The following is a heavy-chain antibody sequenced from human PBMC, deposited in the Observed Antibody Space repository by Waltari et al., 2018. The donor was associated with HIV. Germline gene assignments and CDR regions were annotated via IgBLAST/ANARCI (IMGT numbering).Heavy chain of an antibody. CDR2: IFSDDEK. CDR1: GFSLSNARMG. J-gene: IGHJ5*02. V-gene: IGHV2-26*01. D-gene: IGHD3-16*01. Sequence: QVTLKESGPVLVKPTETLTLTCTVSGFSLSNARMGVSWIRQPPGKALEWLAHIFSDDEKSYSASLKSRLTISKDTSRSQVVLNMTNMDPVDTATYYCARTVLVITSLKLDPWGQGTLVTVSS. CDR3: ARTVLVITSLKLDP.